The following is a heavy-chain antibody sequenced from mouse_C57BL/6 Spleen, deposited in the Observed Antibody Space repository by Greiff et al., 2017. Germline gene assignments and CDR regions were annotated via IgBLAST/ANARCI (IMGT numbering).Heavy chain of an antibody. CDR3: ARSNWDPSYYFDY. V-gene: IGHV7-3*01. J-gene: IGHJ2*01. CDR2: IRNKANGYTT. D-gene: IGHD4-1*01. CDR1: GFTFTDYY. Sequence: EVQLVESGGGLVQPGGSLSLSCAASGFTFTDYYMSWVRQPPGKALEWLGFIRNKANGYTTEYSASVKGRFTISRDNSQSILYLQMNALRAEDSATYYCARSNWDPSYYFDYWGQGTTLTVSS.